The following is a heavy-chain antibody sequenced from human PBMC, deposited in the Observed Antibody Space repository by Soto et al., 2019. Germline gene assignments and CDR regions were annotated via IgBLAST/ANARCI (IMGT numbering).Heavy chain of an antibody. CDR1: GGSISSYY. CDR3: ARVSSGWWYLDY. CDR2: IYYSGST. Sequence: SETLSLTCTVSGGSISSYYWSWIRQPPGKGLELFGYIYYSGSTNYNPSLKSRVTISVNTSKNQFSLKLTSVTAADTAVYYCARVSSGWWYLDYWGQGTLVTVSS. V-gene: IGHV4-59*01. D-gene: IGHD6-19*01. J-gene: IGHJ4*02.